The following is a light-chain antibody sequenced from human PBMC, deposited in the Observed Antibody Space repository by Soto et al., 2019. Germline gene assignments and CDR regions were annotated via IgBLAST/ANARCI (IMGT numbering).Light chain of an antibody. J-gene: IGKJ1*01. CDR3: QQSGSSLTWT. V-gene: IGKV3-20*01. CDR2: GAS. Sequence: EIVLTQSPGTLSLSPGERATLSCRASQSVSSSYLAWYQQKSGQAPRLLIYGASNRATGIPDRFSGSGSGTDFTLTISRLEPEVFAVYYCQQSGSSLTWTFGQGTKVEIK. CDR1: QSVSSSY.